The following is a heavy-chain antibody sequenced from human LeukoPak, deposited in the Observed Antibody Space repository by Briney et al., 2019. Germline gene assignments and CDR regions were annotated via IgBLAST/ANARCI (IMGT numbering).Heavy chain of an antibody. V-gene: IGHV1-46*01. D-gene: IGHD3-10*01. CDR1: GYTFTGYY. CDR3: VRDRNPTSASYTNWFDP. Sequence: GASVKVSCKASGYTFTGYYMHWVRQAPGQGLEWMGIINPSGGTTSYAQKFQGRVTMTRDTSTNTVYMELISLRSEDTAVYYCVRDRNPTSASYTNWFDPWGQGTLVTVSS. CDR2: INPSGGTT. J-gene: IGHJ5*02.